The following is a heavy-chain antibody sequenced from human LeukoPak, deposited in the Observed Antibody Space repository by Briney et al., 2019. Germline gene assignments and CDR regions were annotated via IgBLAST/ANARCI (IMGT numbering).Heavy chain of an antibody. D-gene: IGHD1-7*01. CDR3: AIGNWNYVWFDP. Sequence: ASVKVSCKASGYTFSSYGINWVRQAPGQGLEWMGWISAYNGNTNYAQKLQGRVTMTTDTSTSTAYMELRSLRSDDTAVYYCAIGNWNYVWFDPWGQGTLVTVSS. CDR2: ISAYNGNT. CDR1: GYTFSSYG. V-gene: IGHV1-18*01. J-gene: IGHJ5*02.